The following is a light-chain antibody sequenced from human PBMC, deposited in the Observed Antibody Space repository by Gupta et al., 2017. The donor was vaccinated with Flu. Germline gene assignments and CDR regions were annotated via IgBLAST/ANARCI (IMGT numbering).Light chain of an antibody. V-gene: IGKV2-30*01. CDR3: MQYTFWPHT. CDR2: QAS. J-gene: IGKJ2*01. Sequence: DVVVTQSSLPQPVTLGQPASISCRSGQALANSFGSFDLDWFHQRPGQSPRRLIYQASYRDSGVPDRFSGSGSGTVFTLNISRVEAEDVGVYYCMQYTFWPHTFGQGTKLEI. CDR1: QALANSFGSFD.